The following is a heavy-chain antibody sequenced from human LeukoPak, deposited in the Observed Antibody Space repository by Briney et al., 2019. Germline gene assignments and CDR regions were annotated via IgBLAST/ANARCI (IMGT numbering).Heavy chain of an antibody. CDR1: GYTFNHNY. V-gene: IGHV1-18*04. CDR3: ARDLDIVVVPAAFDP. J-gene: IGHJ5*02. Sequence: GASVKVSCKASGYTFNHNYLHWVRQAPGQGLEWMGWISAYNGNTNYAQKLQGRVTMTTDTSTSTAYMELRSLRSDDTAVYYCARDLDIVVVPAAFDPWGQGTLVTVSS. CDR2: ISAYNGNT. D-gene: IGHD2-2*03.